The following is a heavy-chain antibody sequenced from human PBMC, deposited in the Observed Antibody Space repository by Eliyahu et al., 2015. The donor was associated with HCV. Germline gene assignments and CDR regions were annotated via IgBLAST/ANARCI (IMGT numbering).Heavy chain of an antibody. D-gene: IGHD6-19*01. CDR1: GGSITXYC. V-gene: IGHV4-59*01. J-gene: IGHJ5*02. CDR2: IHYSGST. Sequence: QVQLQESXPGLVKPSEXLSLTCTVSGGSITXYCXSWIRQPPGKGLEWIGYIHYSGSTNYNPSLKSRVTISVDTSKNQFSLNLTSVTAADTAMYYCASGGGGIAVTGTGGWFDPWGQGTLVTVSS. CDR3: ASGGGGIAVTGTGGWFDP.